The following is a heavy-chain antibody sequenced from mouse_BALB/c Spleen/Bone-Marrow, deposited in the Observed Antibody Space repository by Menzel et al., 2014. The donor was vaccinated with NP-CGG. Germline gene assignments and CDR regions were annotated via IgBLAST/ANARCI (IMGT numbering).Heavy chain of an antibody. Sequence: QVQLQQPGAELMKPGALVKISCKATGYTFSSYWIEWVKQRPGHGLEWIGEILPGSGSTNYNEKFKGKATFTADTSSNTAYMQLSSLTSEDSAVYYCARGIDYYAMDYWGQGTSVTVSS. CDR3: ARGIDYYAMDY. CDR2: ILPGSGST. V-gene: IGHV1-9*01. CDR1: GYTFSSYW. J-gene: IGHJ4*01.